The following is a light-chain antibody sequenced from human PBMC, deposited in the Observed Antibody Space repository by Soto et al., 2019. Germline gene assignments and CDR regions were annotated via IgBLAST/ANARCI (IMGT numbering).Light chain of an antibody. V-gene: IGLV2-14*03. J-gene: IGLJ2*01. Sequence: QSALTQPASVSGSPGQSITISCTGTSSDVGGYNYVSWYQHHPGKAPKLKIYDVNNRPSGVSNRFSGSKSGNMASLTISGLQAEDEADYYCSSYTGSSTLLVFGGGTKVTVL. CDR3: SSYTGSSTLLV. CDR1: SSDVGGYNY. CDR2: DVN.